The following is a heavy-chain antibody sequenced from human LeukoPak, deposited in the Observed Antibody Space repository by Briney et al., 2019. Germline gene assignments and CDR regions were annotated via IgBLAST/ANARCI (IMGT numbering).Heavy chain of an antibody. J-gene: IGHJ5*02. CDR2: ISSSSSYI. Sequence: PGGSLRLPCAASGFTFSSYSMNWVRQAPGKGLEWVSSISSSSSYIYYADSVKGRFTTSRDNAKNSLYLQMNSLRAEDTAVYYCARDYDDYSNYWDLNWFDPWGQGTLVTVSS. D-gene: IGHD4-11*01. CDR1: GFTFSSYS. CDR3: ARDYDDYSNYWDLNWFDP. V-gene: IGHV3-21*01.